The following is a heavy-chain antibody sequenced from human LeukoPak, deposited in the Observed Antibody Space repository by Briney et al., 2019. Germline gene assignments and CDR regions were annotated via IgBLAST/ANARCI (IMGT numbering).Heavy chain of an antibody. D-gene: IGHD6-13*01. V-gene: IGHV1-2*04. CDR1: GYTFTGYY. J-gene: IGHJ4*02. CDR3: AREIRSSSWYLPLYYFDY. Sequence: GASVKVSCKASGYTFTGYYMHWVRQAPGQGLEWIGWINPNSGGTNYAQKFQGWVTMTRDTSISTAYMELSRLRSEDTAVYYCAREIRSSSWYLPLYYFDYWGQGTLVTVSS. CDR2: INPNSGGT.